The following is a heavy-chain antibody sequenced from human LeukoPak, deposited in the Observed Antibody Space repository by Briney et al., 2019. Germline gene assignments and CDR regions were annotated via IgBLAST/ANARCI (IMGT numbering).Heavy chain of an antibody. J-gene: IGHJ4*02. CDR3: ARVADTSGYYYGLEYYFDY. D-gene: IGHD3-22*01. CDR1: GGSISSYY. Sequence: SETLSLTCTVSGGSISSYYWSWIRQPPGKGLEWIGYIYYSGSTNYNPSLKSRVTISVDTSKNQFSLKLSSVTAADTAVYYCARVADTSGYYYGLEYYFDYWGQGTLVTVSS. V-gene: IGHV4-59*01. CDR2: IYYSGST.